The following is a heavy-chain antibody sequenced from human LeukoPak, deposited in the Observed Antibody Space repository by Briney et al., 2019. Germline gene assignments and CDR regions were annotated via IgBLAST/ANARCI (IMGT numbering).Heavy chain of an antibody. CDR3: ARGTTVDRMDV. V-gene: IGHV1-69*05. D-gene: IGHD1-1*01. CDR2: IIPIFGTA. J-gene: IGHJ6*04. CDR1: GYTFTSYD. Sequence: ASVKVSCKASGYTFTSYDINWVRQATGQGLEWMGGIIPIFGTANYAQKFQGRVTITTDESTSTAYMELSSLRSEDTAVYYCARGTTVDRMDVWGKGTTVTVSS.